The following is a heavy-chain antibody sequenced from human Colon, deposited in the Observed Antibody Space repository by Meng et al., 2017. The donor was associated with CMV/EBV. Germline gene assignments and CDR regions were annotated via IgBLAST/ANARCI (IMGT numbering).Heavy chain of an antibody. J-gene: IGHJ6*02. CDR2: IIPILGIA. CDR1: GGTFSSYA. CDR3: ARVMGRGDGMDV. D-gene: IGHD2-8*01. V-gene: IGHV1-69*10. Sequence: SVKVSCKASGGTFSSYAISWVRQAPGQGLEWMGGIIPILGIANYAQKFQGRVTITADKSTSTAYMELSRLRSDDTAVYYCARVMGRGDGMDVWGQGTTVTVSS.